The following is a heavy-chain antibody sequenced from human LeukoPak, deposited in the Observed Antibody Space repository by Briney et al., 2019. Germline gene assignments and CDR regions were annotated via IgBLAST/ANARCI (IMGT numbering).Heavy chain of an antibody. Sequence: ASVKVSCKASGYTFTSYGISWVRQAPGQGLEWMGWISAYNGNTNYAQKLQGRVTMTTDTSTSTAYMELSSLRSEDTAVYYCAREGDPVETIKNYFDYWGQGTLVTVSS. J-gene: IGHJ4*02. D-gene: IGHD3-10*01. CDR3: AREGDPVETIKNYFDY. CDR2: ISAYNGNT. CDR1: GYTFTSYG. V-gene: IGHV1-18*01.